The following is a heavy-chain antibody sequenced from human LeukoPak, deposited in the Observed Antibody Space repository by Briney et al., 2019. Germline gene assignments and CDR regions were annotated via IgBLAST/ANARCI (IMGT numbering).Heavy chain of an antibody. CDR3: ARQEAWIQLWLP. CDR2: IYYSGST. D-gene: IGHD5-18*01. J-gene: IGHJ5*02. CDR1: GGSISSSSYY. Sequence: SETLSLTCTVSGGSISSSSYYWGWIRQPPGKGLEWIGSIYYSGSTYYNPSLKSRVTISVDTSKNQFSLKLSSVTAADTAVYYCARQEAWIQLWLPWGQGTLVTVSS. V-gene: IGHV4-39*01.